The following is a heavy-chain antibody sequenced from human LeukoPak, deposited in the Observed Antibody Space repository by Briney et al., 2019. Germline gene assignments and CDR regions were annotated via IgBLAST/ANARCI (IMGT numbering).Heavy chain of an antibody. Sequence: GRTLRLSCTASGFTFGDYAMSWVRQAPGKGLEWVGFIRSKAYGGTTEYAASLKGRLTISRDDSKSIAYLQMNSLKTEDTAVYYCTRDRPHIVVVPALLYMDVWGKGTTVTVSS. D-gene: IGHD2-2*01. J-gene: IGHJ6*03. CDR1: GFTFGDYA. CDR3: TRDRPHIVVVPALLYMDV. V-gene: IGHV3-49*04. CDR2: IRSKAYGGTT.